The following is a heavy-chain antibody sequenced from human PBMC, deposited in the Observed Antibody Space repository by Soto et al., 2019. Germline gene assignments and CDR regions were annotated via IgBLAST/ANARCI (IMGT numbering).Heavy chain of an antibody. CDR2: IIPILGIA. J-gene: IGHJ4*02. CDR3: ARAGYITSWVGILATGVHGVEIDY. CDR1: GGTFSSYT. V-gene: IGHV1-69*02. Sequence: SVKVSCKASGGTFSSYTISWVRQAPGQGLEWMGRIIPILGIANYAQKFQGRVTITADKSTSTAYMELSSLRSEDTAVYYCARAGYITSWVGILATGVHGVEIDYWGQGTLVTVSS. D-gene: IGHD6-13*01.